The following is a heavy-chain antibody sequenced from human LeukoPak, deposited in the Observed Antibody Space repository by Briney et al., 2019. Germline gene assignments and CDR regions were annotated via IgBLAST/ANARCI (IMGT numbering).Heavy chain of an antibody. Sequence: PSETLSLTCTVSGGSISSYYWSWIRQPPGKGLEWIGYIYYSGSTNYNPSLKSRVTISVDTSKNAFSLKLSSVTAADTAVYYCASRAAAYYDILTGSEDYYFDYWGQGTLVTVSS. CDR2: IYYSGST. D-gene: IGHD3-9*01. J-gene: IGHJ4*02. CDR3: ASRAAAYYDILTGSEDYYFDY. V-gene: IGHV4-59*08. CDR1: GGSISSYY.